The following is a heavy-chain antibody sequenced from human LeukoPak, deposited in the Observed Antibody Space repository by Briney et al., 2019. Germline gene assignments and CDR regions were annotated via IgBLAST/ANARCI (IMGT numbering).Heavy chain of an antibody. CDR3: AAVIAAAGTPPPI. Sequence: SETLSLTCAVYGGSFSGYYWSWIRQPPGKGLEWIGEINHSGSTNYNPSLKSRVTISVDTSENQFSLKLSSVTAADTAVYYCAAVIAAAGTPPPIWGQGTMVTVSS. D-gene: IGHD6-13*01. J-gene: IGHJ3*02. CDR1: GGSFSGYY. V-gene: IGHV4-34*01. CDR2: INHSGST.